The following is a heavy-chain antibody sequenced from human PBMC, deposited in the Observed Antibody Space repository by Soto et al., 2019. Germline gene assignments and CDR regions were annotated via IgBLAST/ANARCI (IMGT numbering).Heavy chain of an antibody. CDR1: GGSISSYY. J-gene: IGHJ5*02. V-gene: IGHV4-4*07. D-gene: IGHD2-21*02. CDR2: IYTSGST. Sequence: QVQLQESGPGLVKPSETLSLTCTVSGGSISSYYWSWIRQPAGKGLEWIGRIYTSGSTNYNPSLKCRVTMSVDTSKNQFSLKLSSVTAADTAVYYCARDFYCGGDCYTNWFDPWGQGTLVTVAS. CDR3: ARDFYCGGDCYTNWFDP.